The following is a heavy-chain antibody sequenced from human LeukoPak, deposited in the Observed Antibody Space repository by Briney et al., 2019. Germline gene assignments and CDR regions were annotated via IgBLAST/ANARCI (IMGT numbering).Heavy chain of an antibody. V-gene: IGHV3-49*04. J-gene: IGHJ4*02. CDR3: TRDYGGFDY. CDR1: GFTFGDYV. D-gene: IGHD4-23*01. Sequence: GGSLRLSCRASGFTFGDYVMTWVRQAPGKGLEWVGFIRSKVYGGTTEYAASVKGRFIITSDDYKSIAYLQMNSLNTEDTAVYYCTRDYGGFDYWGQGTLVTVSS. CDR2: IRSKVYGGTT.